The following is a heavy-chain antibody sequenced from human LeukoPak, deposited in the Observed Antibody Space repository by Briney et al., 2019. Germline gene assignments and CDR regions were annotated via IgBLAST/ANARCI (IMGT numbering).Heavy chain of an antibody. CDR1: GFTFSSYS. J-gene: IGHJ6*02. CDR2: ISSSSSYI. Sequence: GGSLRLSCAASGFTFSSYSMNWVRQAPGKGLEWVSSISSSSSYIYYADSVKGRFTISRDNAKNSPYLQMNSLRAEDTAVYYCARDARIPRPYGMDVWGQGTTVTVSS. CDR3: ARDARIPRPYGMDV. V-gene: IGHV3-21*01.